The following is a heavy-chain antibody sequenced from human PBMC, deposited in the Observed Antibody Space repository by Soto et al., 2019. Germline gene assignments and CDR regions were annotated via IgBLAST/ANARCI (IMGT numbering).Heavy chain of an antibody. V-gene: IGHV4-59*08. CDR3: ARHGGSYSFDY. D-gene: IGHD1-26*01. J-gene: IGHJ4*02. CDR1: GGTTSSYY. Sequence: SDTLSLTYTATGGTTSSYYWNWLRQPPGKGLEWIGYNSYSGSTDYNPSLKSRVTISVDTSKNQFSLKLSSATAADTAVYYCARHGGSYSFDYWGQGTLVTVS. CDR2: NSYSGST.